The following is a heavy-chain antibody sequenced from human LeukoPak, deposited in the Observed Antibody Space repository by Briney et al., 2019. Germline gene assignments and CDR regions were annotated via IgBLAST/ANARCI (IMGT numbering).Heavy chain of an antibody. CDR2: IYYSGST. CDR1: GGAISSSSYY. J-gene: IGHJ4*02. D-gene: IGHD2-15*01. Sequence: SETLSLTCTVSGGAISSSSYYWGWIRQPPGKGLEWIGSIYYSGSTYYNPSLKSRVTISVDTSKNQFSLKVSSVTAADTAVYYCARLPRIVVGATYYFDYWGQGTLVTVSS. CDR3: ARLPRIVVGATYYFDY. V-gene: IGHV4-39*01.